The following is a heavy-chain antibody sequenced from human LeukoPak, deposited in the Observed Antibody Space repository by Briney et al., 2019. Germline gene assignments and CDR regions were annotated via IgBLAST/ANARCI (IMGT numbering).Heavy chain of an antibody. J-gene: IGHJ4*02. CDR1: GSTFSSYS. D-gene: IGHD2-2*01. Sequence: GGSLRLSCAASGSTFSSYSMNWVRQAPGKGLEWVSSISSSSSYIYYADSVKGRFTISRDNAKNSLYLQMNSLRAEDTAVYYCARDRDIVVVPAEWEGYYFDYWGQGTLVTVSS. V-gene: IGHV3-21*01. CDR3: ARDRDIVVVPAEWEGYYFDY. CDR2: ISSSSSYI.